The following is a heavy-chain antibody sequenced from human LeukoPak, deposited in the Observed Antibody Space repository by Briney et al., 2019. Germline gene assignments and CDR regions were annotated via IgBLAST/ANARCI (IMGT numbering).Heavy chain of an antibody. Sequence: SETLSLTCTVSGGSISHSNYYWVWIRQPPGKGLEWIGSIYYNGNTYYNPSLKSRVTISVDTSKNQFSLNLRSVTAADTAVYYCARVVVADFDYWGQGTLVTVSS. CDR3: ARVVVADFDY. V-gene: IGHV4-39*01. CDR2: IYYNGNT. D-gene: IGHD2-15*01. CDR1: GGSISHSNYY. J-gene: IGHJ4*02.